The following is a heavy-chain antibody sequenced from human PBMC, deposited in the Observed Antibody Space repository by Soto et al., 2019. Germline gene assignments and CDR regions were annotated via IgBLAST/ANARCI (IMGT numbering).Heavy chain of an antibody. CDR1: GGSFSGYY. J-gene: IGHJ4*02. CDR3: ARGWGRVFDY. Sequence: QVQLQQWGAGLLKPSETLSLTCAVYGGSFSGYYWNWIRQPPGNGLEWIGEINHSGSTNYNPSLKSRVTISVDTSKNQFSLKLSSVTAADMAVYYCARGWGRVFDYWGQGTLVTVSS. D-gene: IGHD7-27*01. V-gene: IGHV4-34*01. CDR2: INHSGST.